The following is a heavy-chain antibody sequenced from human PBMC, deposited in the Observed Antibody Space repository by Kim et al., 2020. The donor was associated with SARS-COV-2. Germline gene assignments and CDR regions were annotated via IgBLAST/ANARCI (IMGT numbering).Heavy chain of an antibody. D-gene: IGHD3-9*01. CDR1: GFTFSDYY. Sequence: GGSLRLSCAASGFTFSDYYMSWIRQAPGKGLEWVSYISSSGSTIYYADSVKGRFTISRDNAKNSLYLQMNSLRAEDTAVYYCARIGEGTPSHVLRYFDWPQWDNDNDAFDIWGQGTMVTVSS. J-gene: IGHJ3*02. CDR2: ISSSGSTI. CDR3: ARIGEGTPSHVLRYFDWPQWDNDNDAFDI. V-gene: IGHV3-11*04.